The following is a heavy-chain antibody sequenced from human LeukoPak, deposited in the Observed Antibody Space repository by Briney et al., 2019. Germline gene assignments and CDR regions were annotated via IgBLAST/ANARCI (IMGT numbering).Heavy chain of an antibody. V-gene: IGHV3-30*02. D-gene: IGHD3-10*01. CDR3: AKDGLGFGELLYYYYMDV. Sequence: GTSLRLSCAASGFTFRSYAMHWVRQAPGKGLEWVAFIRYDGSNKYYADSVKGRFTISRDNSKNTLYLQMNSLRAEDTAVYYCAKDGLGFGELLYYYYMDVWGKGTTVTVSS. J-gene: IGHJ6*03. CDR1: GFTFRSYA. CDR2: IRYDGSNK.